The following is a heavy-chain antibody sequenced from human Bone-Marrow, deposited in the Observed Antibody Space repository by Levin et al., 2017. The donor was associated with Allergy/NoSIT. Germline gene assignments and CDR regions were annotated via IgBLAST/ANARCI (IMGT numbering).Heavy chain of an antibody. CDR2: IYSSGRT. J-gene: IGHJ3*01. V-gene: IGHV4-61*09. CDR1: GGSISSGNYF. D-gene: IGHD2-21*02. Sequence: PSETLSLTCTVSGGSISSGNYFWSWIRQPAGKGLEWMGQIYSSGRTTDNPSLKSRVTISVDTSKNQFSLNLRSVTAADTAVYYCTSTPCGGDCYSGRAPLDCWGRGTMVTVSS. CDR3: TSTPCGGDCYSGRAPLDC.